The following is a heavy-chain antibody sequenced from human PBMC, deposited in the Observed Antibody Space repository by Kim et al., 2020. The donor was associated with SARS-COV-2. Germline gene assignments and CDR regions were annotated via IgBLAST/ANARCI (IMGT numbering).Heavy chain of an antibody. CDR1: GGSISSYY. V-gene: IGHV4-59*08. CDR3: ARHNGSIAVAWGADAFDI. CDR2: IYYSGST. J-gene: IGHJ3*02. Sequence: SETLSLTCTVSGGSISSYYWSWIRQPPGKGLEWIGYIYYSGSTNYNPSLKSRVTISVDTSKNQFSLKLSSVTAADTAVYYCARHNGSIAVAWGADAFDIWGQGTMVTVSS. D-gene: IGHD6-19*01.